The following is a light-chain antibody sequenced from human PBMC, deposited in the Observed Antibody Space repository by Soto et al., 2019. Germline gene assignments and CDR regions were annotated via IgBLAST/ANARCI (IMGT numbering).Light chain of an antibody. J-gene: IGLJ1*01. CDR3: CSYDGPSTPSYA. V-gene: IGLV2-23*01. CDR1: SSDVGSYNL. CDR2: EGN. Sequence: QSVLTQPASVSGSPGQSITISCTGTSSDVGSYNLVSWYQHHPGKAPKLMIYEGNKRPSGVSHRFSGSKSGDTASLTISGLQAEDEADYYCCSYDGPSTPSYAFGTGTKLTVL.